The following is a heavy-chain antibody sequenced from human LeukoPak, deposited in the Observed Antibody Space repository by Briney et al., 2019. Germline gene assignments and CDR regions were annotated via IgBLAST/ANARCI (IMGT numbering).Heavy chain of an antibody. CDR3: ARAVVYCSSTSCQPDNFDI. Sequence: ASVKVSCKASGYTFTSYDINWVRQATGQGLEWMGWMNPNSGNTGYAQKFQGRVTITRNTSISTAYMELSSLRSEDTAVYYCARAVVYCSSTSCQPDNFDIWGQGTMVTVSS. V-gene: IGHV1-8*03. J-gene: IGHJ3*02. D-gene: IGHD2-2*01. CDR2: MNPNSGNT. CDR1: GYTFTSYD.